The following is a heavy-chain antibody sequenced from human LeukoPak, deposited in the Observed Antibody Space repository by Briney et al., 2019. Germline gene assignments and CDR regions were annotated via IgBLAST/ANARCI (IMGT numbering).Heavy chain of an antibody. D-gene: IGHD2-15*01. J-gene: IGHJ4*02. Sequence: GGSLRLSCAASGFTFSRYSMNWVRQARGKGLEWVSSISSSSSYIYYADSVKGRFTISRDNDKNSLYLQMNSLRAEDTAVCYCARVGHCGSCYLLPSAGLDYWGQGTLVTVSS. V-gene: IGHV3-21*01. CDR1: GFTFSRYS. CDR3: ARVGHCGSCYLLPSAGLDY. CDR2: ISSSSSYI.